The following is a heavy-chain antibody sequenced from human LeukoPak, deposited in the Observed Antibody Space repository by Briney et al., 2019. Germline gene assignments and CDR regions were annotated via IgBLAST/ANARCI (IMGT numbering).Heavy chain of an antibody. CDR1: GYTFTSYG. V-gene: IGHV1-18*01. Sequence: GASVKVSCKASGYTFTSYGISWVRQAPGQGLEWMGWISAYNGNTNYAQKLQGRVTMTTDTSTSTAYMELSSLRSEDTAVYYCAREGTGAAAGIPGLCDWGQGTLVTVSS. CDR2: ISAYNGNT. J-gene: IGHJ4*02. CDR3: AREGTGAAAGIPGLCD. D-gene: IGHD6-13*01.